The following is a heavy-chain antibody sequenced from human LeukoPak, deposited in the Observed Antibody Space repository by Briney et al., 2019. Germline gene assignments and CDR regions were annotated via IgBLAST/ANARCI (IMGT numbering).Heavy chain of an antibody. CDR3: VTGRGGH. Sequence: GGSLRLSCAASGFTVTSDFMGWVRQASEKGPEWVSIISSDGITYYADSVKGRFTISRDISKNTLYLQMSSLRAEDAAVYYCVTGRGGHWGQGTLVTVSS. D-gene: IGHD3-16*01. CDR2: ISSDGIT. J-gene: IGHJ4*02. CDR1: GFTVTSDF. V-gene: IGHV3-53*01.